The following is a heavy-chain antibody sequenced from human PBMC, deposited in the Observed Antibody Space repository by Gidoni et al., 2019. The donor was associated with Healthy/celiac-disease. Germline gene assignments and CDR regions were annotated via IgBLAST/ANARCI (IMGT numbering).Heavy chain of an antibody. Sequence: EVQLVESGGGLVQPGGSLRLSCAAAGFTVSSNYMSWVRQAPGKVLEWVSVIYSGGSTYYADAVKGRFTISRDNSKNTLYLQMNSLRAEYTAVYYCAREQVRGYHRYQNDAFDIWGQGTMVTVSS. CDR3: AREQVRGYHRYQNDAFDI. J-gene: IGHJ3*02. CDR2: IYSGGST. V-gene: IGHV3-66*01. CDR1: GFTVSSNY. D-gene: IGHD3-16*02.